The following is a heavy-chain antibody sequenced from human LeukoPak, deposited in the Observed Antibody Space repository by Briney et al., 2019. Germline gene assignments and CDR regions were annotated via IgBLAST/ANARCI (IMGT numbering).Heavy chain of an antibody. CDR1: GGSISSSSYY. D-gene: IGHD3-9*01. J-gene: IGHJ4*02. CDR2: IYYSGST. V-gene: IGHV4-39*07. CDR3: AKEGDYDILTGYPRGIDY. Sequence: SETLSLTCTVSGGSISSSSYYWGWIRQPPGKGLEWIGSIYYSGSTYYNPSLKSRVTISVDTSKNQFSLKLSSVTAADTAVYYCAKEGDYDILTGYPRGIDYWGQGTLVTVSS.